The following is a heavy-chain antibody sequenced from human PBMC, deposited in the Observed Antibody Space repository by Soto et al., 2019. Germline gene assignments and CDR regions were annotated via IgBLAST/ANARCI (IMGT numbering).Heavy chain of an antibody. CDR2: IKEDGTRE. CDR3: SRGYGGGDY. J-gene: IGHJ4*02. V-gene: IGHV3-7*03. CDR1: GFTFSSFW. Sequence: EVQLVESGGGLVPPGGYLRLSCAASGFTFSSFWMNWARQAPGKGLEWVANIKEDGTREYYVDSVKGRFTTSRDNVKNSLSLQLNSLRAEDTAVYYCSRGYGGGDYWGQGTLVTVSS. D-gene: IGHD5-18*01.